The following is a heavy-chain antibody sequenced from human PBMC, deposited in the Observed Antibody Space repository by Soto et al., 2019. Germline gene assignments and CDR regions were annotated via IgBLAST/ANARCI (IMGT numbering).Heavy chain of an antibody. D-gene: IGHD4-4*01. CDR2: IYPGDSDT. CDR3: ASNAPPDYSNPNYYYYYGMDV. CDR1: GYSFTSYW. J-gene: IGHJ6*02. Sequence: GESLKISCKGSGYSFTSYWIGWVRQMPGKGLEWMGIIYPGDSDTRYSPSFQGQVTISADKSISTAYLQWSSLKASDTAMYYCASNAPPDYSNPNYYYYYGMDVWGQGTTVTVSS. V-gene: IGHV5-51*01.